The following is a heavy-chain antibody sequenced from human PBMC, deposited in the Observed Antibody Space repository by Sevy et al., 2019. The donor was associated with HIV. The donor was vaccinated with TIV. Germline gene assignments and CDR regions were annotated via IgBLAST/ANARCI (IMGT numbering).Heavy chain of an antibody. V-gene: IGHV3-15*07. CDR3: TTRGLIVATIIEDYYYYGMDV. D-gene: IGHD5-12*01. CDR1: GFTFSNAW. J-gene: IGHJ6*02. CDR2: IKSKTDGGTT. Sequence: GGSLRLSCAASGFTFSNAWMNWVRQAPGKGLEWVGRIKSKTDGGTTDYAAPVKGRFTISRDDSKNTLYLQMNSLKTEDTAVYYCTTRGLIVATIIEDYYYYGMDVWGQGTTVTVS.